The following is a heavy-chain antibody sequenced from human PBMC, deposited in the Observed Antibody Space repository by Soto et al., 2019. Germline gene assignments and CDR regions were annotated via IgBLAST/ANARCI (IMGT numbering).Heavy chain of an antibody. D-gene: IGHD5-18*01. Sequence: GASVKVSCKASGYAFTNYYIHWGGQAPGQGLEYIGWINPYSGGTNFPQKFQGRVTMTRDTSISTAYMELSRLTSDDTAVYYCAITLIQLWSDSFESSGQGTMLTLSS. V-gene: IGHV1-2*02. CDR3: AITLIQLWSDSFES. CDR2: INPYSGGT. CDR1: GYAFTNYY. J-gene: IGHJ4*02.